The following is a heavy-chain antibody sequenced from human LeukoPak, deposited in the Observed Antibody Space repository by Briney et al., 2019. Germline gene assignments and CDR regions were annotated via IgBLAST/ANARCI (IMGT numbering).Heavy chain of an antibody. Sequence: SETLSLTCAVYGGSFSGYYWSWIRQPPGKGLEWIGEINHSGSTNYNPSLKSRVTISVDTSKNQFSLKLSSVTAADTAVYYCASETTVTTPNFDYWGQGTLVTVSS. J-gene: IGHJ4*02. CDR2: INHSGST. D-gene: IGHD4-17*01. CDR1: GGSFSGYY. CDR3: ASETTVTTPNFDY. V-gene: IGHV4-34*01.